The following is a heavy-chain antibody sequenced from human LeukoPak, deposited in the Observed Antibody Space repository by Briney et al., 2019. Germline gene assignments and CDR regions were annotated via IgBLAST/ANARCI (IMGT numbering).Heavy chain of an antibody. CDR1: GFTFSSYW. CDR2: INSDGSST. D-gene: IGHD3-10*01. J-gene: IGHJ6*02. CDR3: ASYIGGSGSYYSYYYGMDV. V-gene: IGHV3-74*01. Sequence: GGSLRLSCAASGFTFSSYWMHWVRQAPGKGLVWVSRINSDGSSTSYADSVKGRFTISRDNAKHTLYLQMNSLRAEDTAVYYCASYIGGSGSYYSYYYGMDVWAQGTTVTVSS.